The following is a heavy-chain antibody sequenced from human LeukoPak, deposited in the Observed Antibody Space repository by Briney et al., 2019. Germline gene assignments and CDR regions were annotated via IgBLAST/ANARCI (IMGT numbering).Heavy chain of an antibody. D-gene: IGHD3-16*01. CDR1: GGSFSGYY. CDR3: ARKAVLAVLGAYDY. J-gene: IGHJ4*02. V-gene: IGHV4-34*01. CDR2: IYHSGST. Sequence: SETLSLTCAVYGGSFSGYYWSWIREPPRERLGWIGEIYHSGSTNYNPSLKSRVTISVDTSKNHLSLKLSSVTAAATAVYYCARKAVLAVLGAYDYWGQGTLVTVSS.